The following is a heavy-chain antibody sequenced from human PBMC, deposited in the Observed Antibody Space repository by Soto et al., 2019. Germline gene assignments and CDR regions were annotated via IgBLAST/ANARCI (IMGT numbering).Heavy chain of an antibody. V-gene: IGHV4-59*01. Sequence: TSETLSLTCSVSGGSFSTYYWSWVRQPPGKGLEWIGYIYYSGNTNYNPSLKSRVTISFDTSRSQFSLKLRSVTAADTAVYYCARGSYNILTGYYLDYWGQGTLVTVSS. D-gene: IGHD3-9*01. CDR1: GGSFSTYY. CDR2: IYYSGNT. CDR3: ARGSYNILTGYYLDY. J-gene: IGHJ4*02.